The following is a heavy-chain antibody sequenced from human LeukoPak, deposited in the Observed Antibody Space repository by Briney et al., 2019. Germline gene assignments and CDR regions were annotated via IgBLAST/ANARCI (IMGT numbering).Heavy chain of an antibody. Sequence: SETLSLTCTVSGGSISSYYWSWIRQPPGKGLEWIGYIYYSGSTNYNPSLKSRVTISVDTSKNQFSLKLSSVTAADTAVYYCARMKGPFDYWGQGTLVTVSS. J-gene: IGHJ4*02. CDR1: GGSISSYY. CDR2: IYYSGST. CDR3: ARMKGPFDY. V-gene: IGHV4-59*08.